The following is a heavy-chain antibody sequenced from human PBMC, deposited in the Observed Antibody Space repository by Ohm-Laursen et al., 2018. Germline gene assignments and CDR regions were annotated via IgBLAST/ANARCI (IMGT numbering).Heavy chain of an antibody. CDR2: IYKSGST. Sequence: GTLSLTCSVSGGSISSYYWSWTRQSPGKGLEWIGYIYKSGSTNYNPSLKSRVTISKDTSKNQFSLKLTSVTAADTAVYYCARAHCSGGSCYHRPYSWFDPWGQGTLVTVSS. CDR1: GGSISSYY. J-gene: IGHJ5*02. D-gene: IGHD2-15*01. V-gene: IGHV4-59*01. CDR3: ARAHCSGGSCYHRPYSWFDP.